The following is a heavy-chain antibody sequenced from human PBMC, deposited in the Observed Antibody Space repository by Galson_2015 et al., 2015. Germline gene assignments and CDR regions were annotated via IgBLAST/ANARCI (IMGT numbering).Heavy chain of an antibody. D-gene: IGHD6-6*01. CDR1: GLTFSNYG. V-gene: IGHV3-33*01. CDR2: IWYDGNNK. Sequence: SLRLSCAASGLTFSNYGLHWVRQGPGRGLEWVAYIWYDGNNKYYGDSVKGRFTISRDNSKNTVYLQMNSLRVEDTAVYYCARDRSVAARYFDYWGQGTLVTVSS. J-gene: IGHJ4*02. CDR3: ARDRSVAARYFDY.